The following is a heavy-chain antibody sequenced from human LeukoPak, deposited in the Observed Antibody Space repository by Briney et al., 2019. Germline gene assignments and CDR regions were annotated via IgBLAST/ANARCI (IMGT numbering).Heavy chain of an antibody. CDR3: ARDSDHGGYYFDY. CDR2: INPNSGGT. D-gene: IGHD4-23*01. CDR1: GYTFTGYY. V-gene: IGHV1-2*02. Sequence: ASVKVSCKASGYTFTGYYMHWVRQAPGQGLEWMGWINPNSGGTNYAQKFQGRVTMTRDTSITTAYMELSRLRSDDTAVYYCARDSDHGGYYFDYWGQGTLVTVSS. J-gene: IGHJ4*02.